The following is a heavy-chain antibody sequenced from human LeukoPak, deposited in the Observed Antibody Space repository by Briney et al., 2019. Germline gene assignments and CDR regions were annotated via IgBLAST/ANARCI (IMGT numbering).Heavy chain of an antibody. CDR2: ISSSGSTI. V-gene: IGHV3-11*04. J-gene: IGHJ4*02. CDR3: ARGHYYASGIYLHY. Sequence: GGSLRLSCAASGFTFSDYYTSWIRQAPGKGLEWVSYISSSGSTIYYADSVKGRFTISRDNAKNSLYLQMNRLRADDRAVYCCARGHYYASGIYLHYWGQGTLLTVSS. D-gene: IGHD3-10*01. CDR1: GFTFSDYY.